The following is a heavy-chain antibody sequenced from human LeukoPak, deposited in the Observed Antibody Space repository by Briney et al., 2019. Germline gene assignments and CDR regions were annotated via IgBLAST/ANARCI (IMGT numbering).Heavy chain of an antibody. CDR3: VRGRARREMVPGY. Sequence: SETLSLTCTVSGGSISSYYWSWIRQPPGKGLEWIGCIYYSGSTNYNPSLKSRVTISVDTSKNQFSLKLSSVTAADTAVYYCVRGRARREMVPGYWGQGTLVTVSP. D-gene: IGHD3-10*01. J-gene: IGHJ4*02. CDR2: IYYSGST. V-gene: IGHV4-59*01. CDR1: GGSISSYY.